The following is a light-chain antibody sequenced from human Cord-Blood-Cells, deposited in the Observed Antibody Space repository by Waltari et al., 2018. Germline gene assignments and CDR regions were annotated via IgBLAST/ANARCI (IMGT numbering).Light chain of an antibody. CDR2: SNN. CDR1: SSTIGSNP. J-gene: IGLJ1*01. V-gene: IGLV1-44*01. Sequence: QSVLTPPPSASGTPGQRVTISCSGSSSTIGSNPVNWYQQLPGTDPKLRIYSNNQRPSGVPDRFSGSKSGTSASLAISGLQSEDEADYYCAAWDDSLNGYVFGTGTKVTVL. CDR3: AAWDDSLNGYV.